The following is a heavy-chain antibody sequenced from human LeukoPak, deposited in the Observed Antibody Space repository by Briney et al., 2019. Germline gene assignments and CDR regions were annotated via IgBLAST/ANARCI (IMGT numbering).Heavy chain of an antibody. V-gene: IGHV3-7*01. J-gene: IGHJ4*02. CDR3: VLPYSYGYFDY. CDR1: GFSFSSYW. D-gene: IGHD5-18*01. Sequence: GGSLRLSCAASGFSFSSYWMSWVRQAPGKGLEWVANIKQDGSEKYYVDSVKGRFTISRDNAKNPLYLQMNSLRAEDTAVYYCVLPYSYGYFDYWGQGTLVTVSS. CDR2: IKQDGSEK.